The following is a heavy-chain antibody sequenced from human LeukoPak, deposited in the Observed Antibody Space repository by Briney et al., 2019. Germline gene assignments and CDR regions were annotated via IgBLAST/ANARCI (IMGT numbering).Heavy chain of an antibody. CDR2: IYYSGST. CDR1: GGSISSYY. J-gene: IGHJ4*02. CDR3: ARGSSSLYYFDY. D-gene: IGHD6-13*01. Sequence: PSETLSLTCTVSGGSISSYYWSWIRQPPGKGLEWIGYIYYSGSTNYNPSLKSRVTISVDTSKNQFSLKLSSVTAADTAVYYCARGSSSLYYFDYWGQGTLVTVSS. V-gene: IGHV4-59*08.